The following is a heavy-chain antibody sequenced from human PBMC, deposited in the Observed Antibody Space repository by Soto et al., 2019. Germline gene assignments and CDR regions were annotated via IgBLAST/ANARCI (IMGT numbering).Heavy chain of an antibody. Sequence: QVRLVESGGGVVQPGRSLRLSCAASGFNFGVFGMHWVRQAPGKGLEWLSVLSYEGSEEYYADSVRGRFTISRDNSKNTLFLPMVSPGVEDTGVYYCSPTLRSSLLEVAGPGFEYWGQGTLVTVS. CDR2: LSYEGSEE. CDR1: GFNFGVFG. J-gene: IGHJ4*02. CDR3: SPTLRSSLLEVAGPGFEY. D-gene: IGHD6-19*01. V-gene: IGHV3-30*03.